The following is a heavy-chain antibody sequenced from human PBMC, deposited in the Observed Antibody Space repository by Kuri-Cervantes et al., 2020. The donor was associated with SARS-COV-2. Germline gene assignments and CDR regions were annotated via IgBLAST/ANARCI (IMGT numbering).Heavy chain of an antibody. CDR1: GFTFDDYG. D-gene: IGHD1-26*01. Sequence: GESLKISCAASGFTFDDYGMSWVRQAPGKGLEWVSGINWNGGSTGYADSVKGRFTISRDNAKNSLYLQMNSLRAEDTAVYYCARYYSGSYYYYYYMDVWGKGTTVTVSS. J-gene: IGHJ6*03. V-gene: IGHV3-20*04. CDR2: INWNGGST. CDR3: ARYYSGSYYYYYYMDV.